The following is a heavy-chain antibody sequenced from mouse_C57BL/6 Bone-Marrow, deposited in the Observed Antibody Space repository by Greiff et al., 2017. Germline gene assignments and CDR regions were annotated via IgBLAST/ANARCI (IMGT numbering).Heavy chain of an antibody. CDR2: IDPENGDT. J-gene: IGHJ1*03. V-gene: IGHV14-4*01. CDR3: TYYGSSYWWYFDV. CDR1: DFNIKDDY. D-gene: IGHD1-1*01. Sequence: VQLQQSGAELVRPGASVKLSCTASDFNIKDDYMHWVKQRPEQGLEWIGWIDPENGDTEYASKFQGKATITADTSSNTAYLQLSSLTSEDTAFYYCTYYGSSYWWYFDVWGTGTTVTVSS.